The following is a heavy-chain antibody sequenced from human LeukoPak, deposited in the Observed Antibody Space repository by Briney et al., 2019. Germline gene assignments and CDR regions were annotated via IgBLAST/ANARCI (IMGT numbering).Heavy chain of an antibody. D-gene: IGHD3-22*01. CDR3: AREYYYDSSGKDY. J-gene: IGHJ4*02. CDR1: GFTFRSYG. V-gene: IGHV3-33*01. CDR2: IWYDGSNK. Sequence: PGGSLRLSCAASGFTFRSYGMHWVRQAPGKGLEWVAVIWYDGSNKYYADSVKGRFTISRDNSKNTLYLQMNSLRAEDTAVYYCAREYYYDSSGKDYWGQGTLVTVSS.